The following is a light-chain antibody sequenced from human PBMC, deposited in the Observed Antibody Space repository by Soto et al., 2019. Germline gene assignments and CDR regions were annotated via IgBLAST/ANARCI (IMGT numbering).Light chain of an antibody. CDR3: SSSTSSNTYV. J-gene: IGLJ1*01. CDR1: SSDVGGYNY. Sequence: QSVLTQPASVSGSPGQSITVSCTGTSSDVGGYNYVSWYQQHPGKVPQLMIYDVSNRPSGVSNRFSSSKSANTASLTISGLQAEDEADYYCSSSTSSNTYVFGTGTKVTVL. CDR2: DVS. V-gene: IGLV2-14*01.